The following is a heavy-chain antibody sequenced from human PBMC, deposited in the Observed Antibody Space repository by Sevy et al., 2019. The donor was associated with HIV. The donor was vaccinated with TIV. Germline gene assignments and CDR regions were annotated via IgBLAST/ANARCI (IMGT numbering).Heavy chain of an antibody. CDR2: IKQDGSEK. Sequence: GSLRLSCAASGFTFSSYWMSWVRQAPGKGLEWVANIKQDGSEKYYVDSVKGRFTISRDNAKNSLYLQMNSLRAEDTAVYYCARDRGSGWVITFAGVIAPLDYWGQGTLVTVSS. J-gene: IGHJ4*02. CDR1: GFTFSSYW. CDR3: ARDRGSGWVITFAGVIAPLDY. D-gene: IGHD3-16*02. V-gene: IGHV3-7*01.